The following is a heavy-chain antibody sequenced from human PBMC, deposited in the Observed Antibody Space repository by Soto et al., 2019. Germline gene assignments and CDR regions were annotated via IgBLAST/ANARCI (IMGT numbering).Heavy chain of an antibody. CDR3: ARDGVAPGLYFDY. D-gene: IGHD6-13*01. Sequence: PGGSLRLSCGASGFTFSDYWMNWVRQAPGKGLEWVASIKYDGTEKIYVDSVKGRFTISRDNAKNSLYLRMASLRAEDTAVYYCARDGVAPGLYFDYWGQGTLVTVSS. J-gene: IGHJ4*02. CDR2: IKYDGTEK. V-gene: IGHV3-7*05. CDR1: GFTFSDYW.